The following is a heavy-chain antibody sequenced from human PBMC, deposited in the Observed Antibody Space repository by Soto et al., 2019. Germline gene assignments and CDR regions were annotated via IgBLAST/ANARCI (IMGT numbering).Heavy chain of an antibody. V-gene: IGHV4-59*01. CDR1: GGSISSYY. J-gene: IGHJ3*01. CDR3: ARQYGDYVRGAFDF. Sequence: QVQLQESGPGLVKPSETLSLTSTVSGGSISSYYWTWIRQPPGKGLEWIGYIYYSGSTNYNPSLKSRVTISADTSKNQFSLKLSSVTAADTAVYYCARQYGDYVRGAFDFWGQGTMVTVSS. D-gene: IGHD4-17*01. CDR2: IYYSGST.